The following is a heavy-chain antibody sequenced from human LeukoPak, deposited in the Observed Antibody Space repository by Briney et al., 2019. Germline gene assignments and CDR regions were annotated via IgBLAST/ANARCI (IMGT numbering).Heavy chain of an antibody. CDR3: ARVGEFLRSPYYYMDV. D-gene: IGHD3-3*01. V-gene: IGHV3-7*01. Sequence: GGSLRLSCAASGFTFSSYWMTWVRQTPGKGLEWVANIKQDGNEIYYLDSVKGRFTISRDNATNSLYMQMNSLRAEATAVYYCARVGEFLRSPYYYMDVWGKGTTVTVSS. J-gene: IGHJ6*03. CDR2: IKQDGNEI. CDR1: GFTFSSYW.